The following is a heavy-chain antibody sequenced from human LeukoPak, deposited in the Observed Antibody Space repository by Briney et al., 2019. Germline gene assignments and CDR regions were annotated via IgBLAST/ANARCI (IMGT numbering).Heavy chain of an antibody. CDR2: ISSSGSTI. D-gene: IGHD3-10*02. Sequence: GGSLRLSCAASGFTFSSYEMNWVRQAPGKGLEWVSYISSSGSTIYYADSVKGRFTISRDNAKNSLYLQMNSLRAEDTAVYYGAELGITMIGGGWGKGTTVTISS. V-gene: IGHV3-48*03. J-gene: IGHJ6*04. CDR3: AELGITMIGGG. CDR1: GFTFSSYE.